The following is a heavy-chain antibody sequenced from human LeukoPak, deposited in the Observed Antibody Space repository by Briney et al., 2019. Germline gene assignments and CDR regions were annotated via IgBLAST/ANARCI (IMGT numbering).Heavy chain of an antibody. V-gene: IGHV4-30-2*01. J-gene: IGHJ3*02. CDR1: GGSISSGGYY. Sequence: SQTLSLTCAVSGGSISSGGYYWSWIRQPPRKGLEWVGYIYHSGTSYYTPSLESRLTMSVDTSKNQFFLKLSSVTAADTAVYYCARVAWEPSQKLGAFDIWGQGTTVTVSS. CDR2: IYHSGTS. D-gene: IGHD1-26*01. CDR3: ARVAWEPSQKLGAFDI.